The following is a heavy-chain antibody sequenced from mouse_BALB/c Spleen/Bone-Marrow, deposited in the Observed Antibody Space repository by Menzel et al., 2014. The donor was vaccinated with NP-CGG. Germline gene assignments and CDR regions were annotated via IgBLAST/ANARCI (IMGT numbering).Heavy chain of an antibody. Sequence: EVNLVESGGGLVQPGGSLKLSCAASGFTFSNYGMSWVRQTPDKRLEMIATINVNGDTTYHPDSVKGRFTISRDNVKNTLYLQMSSLKSEDTAMYYCARGYDYSSWFAYWGQGTPVTVSA. D-gene: IGHD2-4*01. CDR3: ARGYDYSSWFAY. J-gene: IGHJ3*01. CDR1: GFTFSNYG. CDR2: INVNGDTT. V-gene: IGHV5-6-3*01.